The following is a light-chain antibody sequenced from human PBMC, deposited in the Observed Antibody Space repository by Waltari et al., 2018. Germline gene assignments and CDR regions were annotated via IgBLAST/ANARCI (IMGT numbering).Light chain of an antibody. CDR2: GAS. CDR1: QSVNTNS. V-gene: IGKV3-20*01. Sequence: TQSPGTLSLSPGQGATLSCRASQSVNTNSLAWYQHKPGRAPRLLIFGASTRATGTPDRFSGNGSWAEFTLTISRLEPEDFAMYYCQQYGSTPRTFGQGTKVEIK. CDR3: QQYGSTPRT. J-gene: IGKJ1*01.